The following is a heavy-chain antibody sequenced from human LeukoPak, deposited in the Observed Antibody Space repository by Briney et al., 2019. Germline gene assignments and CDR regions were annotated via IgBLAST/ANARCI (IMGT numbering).Heavy chain of an antibody. Sequence: GGSLILSCAASGFTFSVYAMSWVRQAPGKGLAWVSGLNEDGGYTYYADSVEGRFTISRDNAKNTLYLQMNSLRAEDTAVYFCTRGKSLQAAAGTDNFDYWGQGTLVTVSS. D-gene: IGHD6-13*01. V-gene: IGHV3-23*01. CDR1: GFTFSVYA. J-gene: IGHJ4*02. CDR2: LNEDGGYT. CDR3: TRGKSLQAAAGTDNFDY.